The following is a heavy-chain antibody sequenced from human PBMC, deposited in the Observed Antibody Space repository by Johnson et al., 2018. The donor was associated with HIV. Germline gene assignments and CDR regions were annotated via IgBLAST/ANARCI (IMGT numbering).Heavy chain of an antibody. Sequence: QMQLVESGGGLVKPGGSLRLSCAASGFTFSSYGMHWVRQAPGKGLEWVSGMNWNGGSTGYADSVKGRCTISRDNSKNTVDLQMNSLRTEDTAIYYCARDIREYYFDAFDIWGQGTMVTVSS. J-gene: IGHJ3*02. D-gene: IGHD3-10*01. CDR1: GFTFSSYG. V-gene: IGHV3-NL1*01. CDR2: MNWNGGST. CDR3: ARDIREYYFDAFDI.